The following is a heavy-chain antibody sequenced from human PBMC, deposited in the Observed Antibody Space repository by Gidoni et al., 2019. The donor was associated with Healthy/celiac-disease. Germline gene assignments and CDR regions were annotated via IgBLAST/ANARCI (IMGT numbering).Heavy chain of an antibody. J-gene: IGHJ3*02. CDR3: AKVGPGYGCSRTSCSGGAFDI. V-gene: IGHV3-9*01. D-gene: IGHD2-2*01. CDR2: ISWNSGSI. CDR1: GFTFDDYA. Sequence: EVQLVESGGGLVQPVRSLNPSCAASGFTFDDYAIRWVRQAPGKGLEWFSGISWNSGSIGYADSVKGRFTIFRDNAKNSLYLQMNSLRAEDTALYYGAKVGPGYGCSRTSCSGGAFDIWGQGTMVTVSS.